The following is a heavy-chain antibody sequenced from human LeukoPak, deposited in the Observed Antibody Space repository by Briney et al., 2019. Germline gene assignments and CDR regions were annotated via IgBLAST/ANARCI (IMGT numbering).Heavy chain of an antibody. CDR3: ARTSKPLRYFSSGQKRYMDV. CDR2: MNPNSGNT. D-gene: IGHD3-9*01. CDR1: GYTFTSYD. V-gene: IGHV1-8*01. J-gene: IGHJ6*03. Sequence: VASVKVSCKASGYTFTSYDINWVRQATGQGLEWMGWMNPNSGNTGYAQKFQGRVTMTRNTSISTAYMELSSLRSEDTAVYYCARTSKPLRYFSSGQKRYMDVWGKGTTVTISS.